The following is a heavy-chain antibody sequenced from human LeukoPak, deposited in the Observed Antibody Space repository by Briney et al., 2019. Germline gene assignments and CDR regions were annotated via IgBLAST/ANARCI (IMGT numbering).Heavy chain of an antibody. CDR3: ARDRHLGQLTPFDI. Sequence: SETLSLTCAVYGGSFSGYYWSWVRPPPGKGLEWIGEINHSGSTNYNPSLKSRVIMSVDTSKNQFSLKLSSVTAADTAVYYCARDRHLGQLTPFDIWGQGTMVTVSS. D-gene: IGHD5-18*01. CDR2: INHSGST. J-gene: IGHJ3*02. CDR1: GGSFSGYY. V-gene: IGHV4-34*01.